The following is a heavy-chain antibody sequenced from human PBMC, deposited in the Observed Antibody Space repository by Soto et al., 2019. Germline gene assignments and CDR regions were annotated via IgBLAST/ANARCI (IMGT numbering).Heavy chain of an antibody. V-gene: IGHV3-23*01. CDR3: AKNLDLFQYYYYGMDV. CDR1: GFTFSSNV. D-gene: IGHD2-21*01. CDR2: ISGSDTI. Sequence: PGGSLRLSCAASGFTFSSNVMHWVRQAPGKGLECVSCISGSDTIYYADSVKGRFTISRDNSKNMLYLQMNSLRAEDTAVYYCAKNLDLFQYYYYGMDVWGQGTTVTVSS. J-gene: IGHJ6*02.